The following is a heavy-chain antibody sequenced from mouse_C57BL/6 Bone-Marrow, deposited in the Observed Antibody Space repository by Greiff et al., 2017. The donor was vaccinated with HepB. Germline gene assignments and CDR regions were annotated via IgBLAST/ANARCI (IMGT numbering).Heavy chain of an antibody. Sequence: VQLQQSGAELVKPGASVKMSCKASGYTFTTDPIEWMKQNHGKSLEWIGNFHPYNDDTKYNEKFKGKATLTVEKSSSTVYLELSRLTSDDASVYYCARGYYGSSPFAYWGQGTLVTVSA. J-gene: IGHJ3*01. CDR1: GYTFTTDP. D-gene: IGHD1-1*01. V-gene: IGHV1-47*01. CDR2: FHPYNDDT. CDR3: ARGYYGSSPFAY.